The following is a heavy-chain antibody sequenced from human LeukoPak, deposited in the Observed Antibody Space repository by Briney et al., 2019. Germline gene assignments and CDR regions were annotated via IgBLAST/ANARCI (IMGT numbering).Heavy chain of an antibody. J-gene: IGHJ6*03. D-gene: IGHD4-17*01. V-gene: IGHV4-59*01. CDR2: IYYSGST. CDR1: GGSISSYY. Sequence: SETLSLTCTVSGGSISSYYWSWIRQPPGKGLEWIGYIYYSGSTNYNPSLKSRVTISVDTSKNQFSLKVSSVTAADTAVYYCASSFYGDFAVMDVWGKGTTVTVSS. CDR3: ASSFYGDFAVMDV.